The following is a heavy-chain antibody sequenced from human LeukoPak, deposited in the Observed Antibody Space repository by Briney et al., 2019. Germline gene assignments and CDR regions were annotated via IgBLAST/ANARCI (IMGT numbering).Heavy chain of an antibody. J-gene: IGHJ4*02. D-gene: IGHD6-6*01. CDR2: ISAYNGNT. Sequence: ASVKLSCTASGYTFSNYAISWVRQAPGQGLEWMGWISAYNGNTNYAPKLQGRVTMTTDTSTSAAYMELRSLRSDDTAVYYCARAWGEDIAARPYYFDYWGQGSLVTVSS. V-gene: IGHV1-18*01. CDR1: GYTFSNYA. CDR3: ARAWGEDIAARPYYFDY.